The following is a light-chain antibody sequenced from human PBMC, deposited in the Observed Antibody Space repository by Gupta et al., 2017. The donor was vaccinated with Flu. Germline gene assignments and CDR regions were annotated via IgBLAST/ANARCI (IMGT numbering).Light chain of an antibody. Sequence: SAPPQPRSVSGSPGQSVTISCTGTSNDVGGYDRVSWYKQRPGKAPKLILYDVTERPSGVPDRFSGSKSGNTASLTISGLQADDEADYYCSSHAGRVTWVFGTGTTVTVL. V-gene: IGLV2-11*01. CDR3: SSHAGRVTWV. CDR2: DVT. J-gene: IGLJ1*01. CDR1: SNDVGGYDR.